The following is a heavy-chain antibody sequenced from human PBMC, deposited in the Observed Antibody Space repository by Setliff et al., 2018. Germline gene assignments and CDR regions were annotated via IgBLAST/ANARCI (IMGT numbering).Heavy chain of an antibody. CDR3: ARGEDYSSGWHLSYFDY. Sequence: GGSLRLSCAASGFTFTNYIIHWVRQAPGKGLEWVAVISYDGSNKYYADSVKGRFTISRDNSKNTLYLQMNSLRAEDTAVYYCARGEDYSSGWHLSYFDYWGQGTLVTVSS. D-gene: IGHD6-19*01. CDR2: ISYDGSNK. V-gene: IGHV3-30*03. CDR1: GFTFTNYI. J-gene: IGHJ4*02.